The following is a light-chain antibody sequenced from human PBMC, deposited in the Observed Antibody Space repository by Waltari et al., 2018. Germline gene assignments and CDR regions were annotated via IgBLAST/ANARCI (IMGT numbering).Light chain of an antibody. J-gene: IGKJ3*01. V-gene: IGKV1-39*01. CDR1: QSICSY. CDR2: AAS. CDR3: QQSYSTLPT. Sequence: DIQMTQSPSSLSASVGDRVTITCRASQSICSYLNWYQQKPGKAPKLLIYAASSLESGVPSRFSGSGSGTDFSLTISSLQPEDFATYYCQQSYSTLPTFGPGTKVDIK.